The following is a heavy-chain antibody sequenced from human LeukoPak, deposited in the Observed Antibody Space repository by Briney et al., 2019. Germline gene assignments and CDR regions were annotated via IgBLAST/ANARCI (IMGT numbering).Heavy chain of an antibody. CDR3: AGRRSSGWYAY. Sequence: GGSLRLSCAASGFTFSNYWMTWVRQGPGKGLEWVANIKPGGSEKYYVDSVKGRFTISRDNAKNSLYLQMNSLRAEDTAVYYCAGRRSSGWYAYWGQGTLVTVSS. J-gene: IGHJ4*02. D-gene: IGHD6-19*01. V-gene: IGHV3-7*03. CDR1: GFTFSNYW. CDR2: IKPGGSEK.